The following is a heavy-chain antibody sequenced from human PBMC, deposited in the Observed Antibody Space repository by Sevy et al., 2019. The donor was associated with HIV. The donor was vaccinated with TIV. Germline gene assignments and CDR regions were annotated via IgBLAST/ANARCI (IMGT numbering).Heavy chain of an antibody. CDR2: IKRDASEK. CDR3: ARDCNSASCLWGLDV. Sequence: GGSLRLSCVASGFSFTNYWMTWVRQAPGKGLEWVANIKRDASEKYYVGSVKGRFTISRDNAKESLYLQMKSLRAEDTAVYYCARDCNSASCLWGLDVWSQGTTVTVSS. V-gene: IGHV3-7*03. J-gene: IGHJ6*02. D-gene: IGHD2-2*01. CDR1: GFSFTNYW.